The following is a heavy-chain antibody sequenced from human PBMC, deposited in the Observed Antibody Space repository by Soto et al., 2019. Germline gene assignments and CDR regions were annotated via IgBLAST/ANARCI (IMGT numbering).Heavy chain of an antibody. J-gene: IGHJ6*02. CDR3: AKRIAAAGSSGDYYYGMDV. CDR2: IIPIFGTA. Sequence: SVKVSCKASGGTFSSYAISWVRQAPGQGLEWMGGIIPIFGTANYAQKFQGRVTITADESTSTAYMELSSLRSEDTAVYYCAKRIAAAGSSGDYYYGMDVWGQGTTVTVSS. D-gene: IGHD6-13*01. CDR1: GGTFSSYA. V-gene: IGHV1-69*13.